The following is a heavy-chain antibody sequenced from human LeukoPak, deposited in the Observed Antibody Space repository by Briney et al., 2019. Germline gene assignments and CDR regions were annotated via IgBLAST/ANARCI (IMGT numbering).Heavy chain of an antibody. CDR3: AKDVSGSLAAGIAY. V-gene: IGHV3-9*01. CDR1: GFTFDDYA. J-gene: IGHJ4*02. Sequence: GRSLRLSCVASGFTFDDYAMHWVRQAPGKGLEWVSGISWNSGTLDYADSVKGRFTISRDNAKNSLYLQMNSLRAEDTALYYCAKDVSGSLAAGIAYWGQGTLVTVSS. D-gene: IGHD6-13*01. CDR2: ISWNSGTL.